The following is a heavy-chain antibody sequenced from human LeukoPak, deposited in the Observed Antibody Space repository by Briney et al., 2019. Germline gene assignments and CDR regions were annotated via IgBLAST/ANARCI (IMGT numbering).Heavy chain of an antibody. D-gene: IGHD2-15*01. Sequence: SETLSLTCTVSSGSISTSNYYWGWVRQPPGKALEWIGNIFYSGSTYYNPSLKSRVTISVDTSKNQFSLKLSSVTAADTAVYYCARFVIRYCSGGSCYSLGRHTYYYYMDVWGKGTTVTVSS. CDR2: IFYSGST. J-gene: IGHJ6*03. V-gene: IGHV4-39*07. CDR1: SGSISTSNYY. CDR3: ARFVIRYCSGGSCYSLGRHTYYYYMDV.